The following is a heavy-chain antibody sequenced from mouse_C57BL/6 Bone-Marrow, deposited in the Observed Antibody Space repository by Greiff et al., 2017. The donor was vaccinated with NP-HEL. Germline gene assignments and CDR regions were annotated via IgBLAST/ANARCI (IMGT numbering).Heavy chain of an antibody. D-gene: IGHD1-1*01. CDR3: TTYAGYYFDY. J-gene: IGHJ2*01. V-gene: IGHV14-1*01. CDR2: IDPEDGDT. Sequence: EVQLQQSGAELVKPGASVKLSCKASGYTFTSYWMHWVKQRPGRGLEWIGRIDPEDGDTEYAPKFQGKATMTADTSSNTAYLQLSSLTSEDTAVYYCTTYAGYYFDYWGQGTTLTVSS. CDR1: GYTFTSYW.